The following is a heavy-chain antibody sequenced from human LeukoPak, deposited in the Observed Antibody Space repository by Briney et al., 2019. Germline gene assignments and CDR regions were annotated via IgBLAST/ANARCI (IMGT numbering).Heavy chain of an antibody. V-gene: IGHV3-11*01. Sequence: GGSLRLSCAASGFIFSDYYMTWIRQAPGKGLDWVSYIDRSGATAFYADSVKGRFTMSRDNARNSLHLQMNDLRPEDSAVYYCGLSSMNPSYYYGIDDWGQGTTVRVSS. D-gene: IGHD6-19*01. CDR2: IDRSGATA. CDR1: GFIFSDYY. J-gene: IGHJ6*02. CDR3: GLSSMNPSYYYGIDD.